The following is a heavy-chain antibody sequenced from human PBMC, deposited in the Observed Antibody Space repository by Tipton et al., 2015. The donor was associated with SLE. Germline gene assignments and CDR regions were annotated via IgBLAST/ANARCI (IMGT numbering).Heavy chain of an antibody. V-gene: IGHV4-59*12. J-gene: IGHJ4*02. D-gene: IGHD5-12*01. CDR2: IYYIGST. CDR3: ARLISAYDCNFDY. Sequence: TLSLTCTVSGGSISSYYWSWIRQPPGKGLEWIGRIYYIGSTNYNPSLKSRVTISVDTSTNRLSLQLSSVTAADTALYYCARLISAYDCNFDYWGQGTLVTVSS. CDR1: GGSISSYY.